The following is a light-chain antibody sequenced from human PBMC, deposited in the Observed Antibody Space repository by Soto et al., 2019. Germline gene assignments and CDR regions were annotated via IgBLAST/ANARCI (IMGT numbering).Light chain of an antibody. Sequence: EIVLTQSPGTLSLSPGEEATLSCRASPSVSGNLAWYQQRPGQVPRLLLYRASARAAGIPDRFSGSGSETEYTLTISSLAPEDFAVYYCQQYGRSPWAFGHGTQVEI. CDR3: QQYGRSPWA. CDR1: PSVSGN. CDR2: RAS. J-gene: IGKJ1*01. V-gene: IGKV3-20*01.